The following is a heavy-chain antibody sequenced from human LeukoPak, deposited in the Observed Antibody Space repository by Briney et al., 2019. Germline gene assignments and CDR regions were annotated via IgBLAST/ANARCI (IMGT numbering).Heavy chain of an antibody. CDR2: TIPIFGTA. D-gene: IGHD2-21*02. CDR1: GGTFSSYA. CDR3: ARAFAYCGGDCYGYFQH. V-gene: IGHV1-69*13. J-gene: IGHJ1*01. Sequence: GASVKVSCKASGGTFSSYAISWVRQAPGQGLEWMGGTIPIFGTANYAQKFQGRVTITADESTSTAYMELSSLRSEDTAVYYCARAFAYCGGDCYGYFQHWGQGTLVTVSS.